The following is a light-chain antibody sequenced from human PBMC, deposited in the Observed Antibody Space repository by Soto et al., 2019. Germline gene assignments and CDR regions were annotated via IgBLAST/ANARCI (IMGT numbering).Light chain of an antibody. J-gene: IGKJ5*01. CDR2: GAS. V-gene: IGKV3-20*01. CDR3: QQYGSSPIT. CDR1: QSVGNN. Sequence: EIMMTQSPDTLSVSPGERATLSCRASQSVGNNLAWYQQKPGQAPRLLIYGASSRATGIPDRFSGSGSGTDFTLTISRLEPEDFAVYYCQQYGSSPITFGQGTRLEIK.